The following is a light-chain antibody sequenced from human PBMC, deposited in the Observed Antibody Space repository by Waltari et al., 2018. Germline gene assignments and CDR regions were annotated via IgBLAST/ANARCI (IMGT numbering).Light chain of an antibody. V-gene: IGLV5-45*01. CDR2: YKSDSDK. Sequence: QAVLTQPASLSASPGASASLTCTLRSGINVGSYRIYWYQPKPGSPPQYLLRYKSDSDKQQGSGVPSRFSGSKDTSANAGILLISGLQSEDEADYYCLIWHNSAWVFGGGTKLTVL. J-gene: IGLJ3*02. CDR3: LIWHNSAWV. CDR1: SGINVGSYR.